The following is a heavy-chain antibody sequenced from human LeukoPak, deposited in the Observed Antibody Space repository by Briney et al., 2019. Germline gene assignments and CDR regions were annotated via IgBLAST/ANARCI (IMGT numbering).Heavy chain of an antibody. J-gene: IGHJ4*02. V-gene: IGHV3-30*04. CDR1: GFTFSSYA. CDR3: ARVPYSNYEGLFDY. Sequence: PGGSLRLSCAASGFTFSSYAMQWVRQAPGKGLEWVAVISYDGSDKNYADSVKGRFTISRDNAKNSLYLQMNSLRAEDTAVYYCARVPYSNYEGLFDYWGQGTLVTVSS. D-gene: IGHD4-11*01. CDR2: ISYDGSDK.